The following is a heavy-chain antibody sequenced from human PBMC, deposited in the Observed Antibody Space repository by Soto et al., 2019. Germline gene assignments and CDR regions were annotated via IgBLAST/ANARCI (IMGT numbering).Heavy chain of an antibody. J-gene: IGHJ5*02. CDR2: ISGSGGST. Sequence: GGSLRLSCAASGFTFSSYAMSWVRQAPGKGLEWVSAISGSGGSTYYADSVKGRFTISRDNSKNTLYLQMNSLRAEDTAVYYCAKDMVPKQWLVRTNWFDPWGQGTLVTVSS. D-gene: IGHD6-19*01. V-gene: IGHV3-23*01. CDR3: AKDMVPKQWLVRTNWFDP. CDR1: GFTFSSYA.